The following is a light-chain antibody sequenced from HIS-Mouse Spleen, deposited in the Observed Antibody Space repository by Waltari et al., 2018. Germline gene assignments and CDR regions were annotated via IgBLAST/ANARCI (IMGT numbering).Light chain of an antibody. Sequence: SYELTQPPSVSVSPGQTARITCSGDALPKQYAYWYQQKPGQAPVLVINKDSGRPSGIPERFSGSSSGTTVTLTISGVQAEDEADYYCQSADSSGTYGVFGGGTKLTVL. CDR3: QSADSSGTYGV. V-gene: IGLV3-25*03. J-gene: IGLJ3*02. CDR2: KDS. CDR1: ALPKQY.